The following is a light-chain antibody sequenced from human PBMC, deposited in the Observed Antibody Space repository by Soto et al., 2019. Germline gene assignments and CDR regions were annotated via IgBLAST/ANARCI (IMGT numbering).Light chain of an antibody. J-gene: IGKJ1*01. CDR2: KAS. Sequence: DIQMTQSPSTLSASVGDRVTITCRASQSISGLLAWYQQKPGKAPKLLIYKASGLESGVPSRFSGSGSGTEFTLTINGLQPDDFATYYGQQYNTFWTFGQGTKVEVK. V-gene: IGKV1-5*03. CDR3: QQYNTFWT. CDR1: QSISGL.